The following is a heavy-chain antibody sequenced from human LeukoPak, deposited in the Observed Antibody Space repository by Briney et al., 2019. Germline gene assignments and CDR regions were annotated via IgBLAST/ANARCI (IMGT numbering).Heavy chain of an antibody. V-gene: IGHV1-2*02. J-gene: IGHJ4*02. CDR3: ARGQIRDRFDY. CDR1: GYTFTGYY. CDR2: INPNSGGT. Sequence: ASVKVSFKASGYTFTGYYMHWVRQAPGQGLEWMRWINPNSGGTNYAQKFQGRVILTRDTSISTAYMELSRLRSDATDVYYCARGQIRDRFDYWGQGTLVTVSP. D-gene: IGHD3-10*01.